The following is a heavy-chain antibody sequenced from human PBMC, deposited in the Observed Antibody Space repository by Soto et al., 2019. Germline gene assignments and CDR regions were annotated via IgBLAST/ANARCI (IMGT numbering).Heavy chain of an antibody. CDR1: GFTFSNAW. CDR3: TTDPDLWFGEGYYGMDV. D-gene: IGHD3-10*01. Sequence: GGSLRLSCAASGFTFSNAWMNWVRQAPGKGLEWVGRIKSKTDGGTTDYAAPVKGRFTISRDDSKNTLYLQMNSLKTEDTAVYYCTTDPDLWFGEGYYGMDVWGQGTTVTVSS. J-gene: IGHJ6*02. CDR2: IKSKTDGGTT. V-gene: IGHV3-15*07.